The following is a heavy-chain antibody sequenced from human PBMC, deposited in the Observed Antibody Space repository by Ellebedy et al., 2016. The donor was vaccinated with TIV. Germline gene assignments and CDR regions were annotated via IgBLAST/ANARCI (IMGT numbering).Heavy chain of an antibody. CDR1: GGSFSGYY. J-gene: IGHJ6*03. CDR2: INHSGST. D-gene: IGHD1-26*01. V-gene: IGHV4-34*01. CDR3: ARDVGATVYYYMDV. Sequence: SETLSLXCAVYGGSFSGYYWSWIRQPPGKGLEWIGEINHSGSTNYNPSLKSRVTISVDTSKNQFSLKLSSVTAADTAVYYCARDVGATVYYYMDVWGKGTTVTVSS.